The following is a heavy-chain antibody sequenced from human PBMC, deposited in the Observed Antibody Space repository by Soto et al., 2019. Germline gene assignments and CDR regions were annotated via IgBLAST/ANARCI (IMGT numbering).Heavy chain of an antibody. CDR3: ARDSGFGELNYYYYGMDV. J-gene: IGHJ6*02. D-gene: IGHD3-10*01. CDR1: GFTFSENA. Sequence: QVQLVESGGGVVQPGRSLRLSCAASGFTFSENALHWVRQAPGKGLEWVAVISYDGSNKYYADSVKGRFTISRANSKNTLYLQMNSLRVEDTAVYYCARDSGFGELNYYYYGMDVWGQGTTVTVSS. V-gene: IGHV3-30-3*01. CDR2: ISYDGSNK.